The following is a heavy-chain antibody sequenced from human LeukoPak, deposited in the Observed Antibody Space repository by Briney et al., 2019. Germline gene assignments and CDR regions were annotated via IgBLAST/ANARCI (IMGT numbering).Heavy chain of an antibody. J-gene: IGHJ4*02. CDR2: IYYSGST. CDR1: GGSISSYY. Sequence: SETLSLTCTVSGGSISSYYWSWIRQPPGKGLEWIGYIYYSGSTNYNPSLKSRVTISVDTSKNQFSLKLSSVTAADTAVYYCARHDYGPSFDYWGQGTLVTVSS. D-gene: IGHD4-17*01. V-gene: IGHV4-59*01. CDR3: ARHDYGPSFDY.